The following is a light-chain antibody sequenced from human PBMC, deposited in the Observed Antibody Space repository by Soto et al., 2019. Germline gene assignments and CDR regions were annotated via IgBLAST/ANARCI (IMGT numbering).Light chain of an antibody. Sequence: EILLTQSPGTLFLSPGEGATLSCRASQSVSSSYLAWYQPKPGQAPRLLIYGASSRANGIPDRFSGSGSGTDFTLTISRLEPEDFALYYCQQYGSSHPLTFGGGTQVDIK. CDR3: QQYGSSHPLT. J-gene: IGKJ4*01. V-gene: IGKV3-20*01. CDR2: GAS. CDR1: QSVSSSY.